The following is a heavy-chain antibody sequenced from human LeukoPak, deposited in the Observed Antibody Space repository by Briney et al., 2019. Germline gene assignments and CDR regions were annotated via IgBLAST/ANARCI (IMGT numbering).Heavy chain of an antibody. J-gene: IGHJ5*02. Sequence: ASVKVSCTASGYTFTSYTMHWVRQAPGQRLEWMGWINTGNGNTKYSQEFQGGVTITRDTSASTAYMELSSLRSEDMAVYYCARGAKFRSYGSGTYYTSLPFDPWGQGTLVTVSS. CDR2: INTGNGNT. CDR1: GYTFTSYT. CDR3: ARGAKFRSYGSGTYYTSLPFDP. D-gene: IGHD3-10*01. V-gene: IGHV1-3*03.